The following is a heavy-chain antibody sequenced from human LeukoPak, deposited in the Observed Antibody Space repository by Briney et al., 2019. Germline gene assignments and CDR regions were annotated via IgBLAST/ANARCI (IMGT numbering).Heavy chain of an antibody. Sequence: GRSLRLSCAASGFTFSSYAMHWVRQAPGKGLEWVAVISYDGSNKYYADSVKGRFTISRDNAKNSLYLQMNSLRAEDTAVYYCARDKLQPNFAHYYYMDVWGKGTTVTVSS. CDR3: ARDKLQPNFAHYYYMDV. CDR1: GFTFSSYA. V-gene: IGHV3-30*04. D-gene: IGHD5-24*01. J-gene: IGHJ6*03. CDR2: ISYDGSNK.